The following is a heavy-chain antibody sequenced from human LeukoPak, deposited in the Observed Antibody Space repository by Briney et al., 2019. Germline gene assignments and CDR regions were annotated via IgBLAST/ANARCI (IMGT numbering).Heavy chain of an antibody. CDR2: ISAYNGNT. V-gene: IGHV1-18*01. D-gene: IGHD3-10*01. Sequence: ASVTVSCKASGYTFTSYGMSWVRQAPGQGLEWMGWISAYNGNTNYAQKLQGRVTMTTDTSTSTAYMELRSLRSDDTAVYYCAREDYGSGSYLYWGQGTLVTVSS. CDR1: GYTFTSYG. CDR3: AREDYGSGSYLY. J-gene: IGHJ4*02.